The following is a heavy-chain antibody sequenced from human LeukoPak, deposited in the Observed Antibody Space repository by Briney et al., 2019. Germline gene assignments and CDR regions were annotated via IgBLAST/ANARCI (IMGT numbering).Heavy chain of an antibody. CDR2: MNQDGIEK. J-gene: IGHJ4*02. CDR1: GFTFSSYW. D-gene: IGHD1-26*01. CDR3: ARMHSGSYYFDY. Sequence: GGSLRLSCAASGFTFSSYWMSWVRQTPGKGLEWVANMNQDGIEKNYVDSVKGRFTISRDNARNSLYLQMNSLTAEDTAVYYCARMHSGSYYFDYWGQGTLVTVSS. V-gene: IGHV3-7*01.